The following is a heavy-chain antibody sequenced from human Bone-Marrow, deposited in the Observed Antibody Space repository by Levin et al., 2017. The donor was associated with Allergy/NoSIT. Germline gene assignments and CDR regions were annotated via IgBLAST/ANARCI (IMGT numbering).Heavy chain of an antibody. J-gene: IGHJ4*02. D-gene: IGHD2-21*01. V-gene: IGHV3-53*01. CDR3: ATLGGLWWDY. CDR1: GLTVNGHY. CDR2: LYSGGTT. Sequence: GESLKISCAVSGLTVNGHYMSWVRQAPGKGLQWVAVLYSGGTTDYADAVKGRFTVSRDTSKNAIYLQMNGLRAEDTAVYYCATLGGLWWDYWGQGTLVTVSS.